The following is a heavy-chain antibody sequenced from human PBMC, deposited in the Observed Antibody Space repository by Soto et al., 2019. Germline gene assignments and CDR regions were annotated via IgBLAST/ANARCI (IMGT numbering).Heavy chain of an antibody. D-gene: IGHD2-15*01. CDR2: IYSGGST. CDR3: ARTCSGGTCSFDY. J-gene: IGHJ4*02. CDR1: GFTVSSNY. V-gene: IGHV3-66*01. Sequence: EVQLVESGGGLVQPGGSLRLSCAASGFTVSSNYMSWVRQAPGKGLEWVSVIYSGGSTYYAASVKGRFTISRDNSENTLYLQMNSLRAEDTAVYYCARTCSGGTCSFDYWGQGTLVTVSS.